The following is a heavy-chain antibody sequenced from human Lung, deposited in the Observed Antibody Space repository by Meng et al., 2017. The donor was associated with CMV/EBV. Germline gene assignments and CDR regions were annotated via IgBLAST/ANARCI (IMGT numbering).Heavy chain of an antibody. CDR3: VRDDGMGLDAFDI. D-gene: IGHD3-16*01. CDR2: TYYRSRWYN. Sequence: SQXXSLTXAISGDSVSSNSAAWNWIRQSPSRGLEWLGRTYYRSRWYNDYAPSVKSRITINPDASKNQFSLQLHSVTPEDTAVYYCVRDDGMGLDAFDIWGQGTXVTVSS. J-gene: IGHJ3*02. CDR1: GDSVSSNSAA. V-gene: IGHV6-1*01.